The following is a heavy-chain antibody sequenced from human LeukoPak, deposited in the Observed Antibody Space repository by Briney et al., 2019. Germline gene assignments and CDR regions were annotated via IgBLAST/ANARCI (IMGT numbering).Heavy chain of an antibody. CDR3: AKDNCSGGSCDFDY. D-gene: IGHD2-15*01. CDR2: ISGSGGST. CDR1: GFTFSSNA. V-gene: IGHV3-23*01. J-gene: IGHJ4*02. Sequence: GGSLRLSCAASGFTFSSNAMSWFRQAPGKGLEWVSAISGSGGSTYYADSVKGRFTISRDNSKNTLYLQMNSLRAEDTAVYYCAKDNCSGGSCDFDYWGQGTLVTVSS.